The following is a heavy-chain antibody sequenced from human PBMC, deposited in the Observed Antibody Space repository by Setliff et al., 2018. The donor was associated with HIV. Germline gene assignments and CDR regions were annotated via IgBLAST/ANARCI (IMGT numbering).Heavy chain of an antibody. J-gene: IGHJ4*02. CDR3: AKVVMGAVDY. D-gene: IGHD1-26*01. CDR1: GFTFSNSW. Sequence: PGGSLRLSCAASGFTFSNSWMSWVRQAPGKGLEWVANIKQDGSEKFYVDSVKGRFTISKDNAKSSLYLQMHSLRAEDTAVYYCAKVVMGAVDYWGQGTLVTVSS. CDR2: IKQDGSEK. V-gene: IGHV3-7*05.